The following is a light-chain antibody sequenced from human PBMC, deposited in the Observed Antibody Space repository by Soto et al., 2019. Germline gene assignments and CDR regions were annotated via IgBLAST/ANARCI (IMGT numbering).Light chain of an antibody. CDR1: QSGRSN. J-gene: IGKJ1*01. Sequence: IVMTQSPATLSVSPGERVTLSCRVSQSGRSNLAWYQQRPGRAPRLLIYGASSRATGIPARFSGSGSGTEFTLTISSLQSEDFAVYXXXXXXXXXXWXFGQGTKVDIK. CDR3: XXXXXXXXWX. V-gene: IGKV3-15*01. CDR2: GAS.